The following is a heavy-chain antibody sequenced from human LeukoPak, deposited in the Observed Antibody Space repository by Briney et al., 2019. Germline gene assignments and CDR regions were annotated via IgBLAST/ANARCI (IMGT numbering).Heavy chain of an antibody. D-gene: IGHD2-21*02. CDR2: LYYMRGA. CDR1: GVSISGYY. J-gene: IGHJ4*02. CDR3: ARWTSCSGDCHILDY. V-gene: IGHV4-59*01. Sequence: PSETLSLTCTVSGVSISGYYWSWSRQPPGKGVEWIGNLYYMRGAWYKSSLKSRVTTSVDTSRNEFSLKLSSVTAADTAVYYCARWTSCSGDCHILDYWGQGILVTVSS.